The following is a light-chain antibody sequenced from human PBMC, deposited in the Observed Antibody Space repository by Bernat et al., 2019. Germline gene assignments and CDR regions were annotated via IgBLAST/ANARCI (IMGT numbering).Light chain of an antibody. J-gene: IGKJ4*01. CDR3: QQLNSYPLT. Sequence: DIQLTQSPSFLSASVGDRVTITCRASQGISSYLAWYQQIPGKAPKPLIYAASTLQSGVPSRFSGSGSGTEFTLTISSLQPEDFATYYCQQLNSYPLTFGGGTKVEIK. CDR2: AAS. V-gene: IGKV1-9*01. CDR1: QGISSY.